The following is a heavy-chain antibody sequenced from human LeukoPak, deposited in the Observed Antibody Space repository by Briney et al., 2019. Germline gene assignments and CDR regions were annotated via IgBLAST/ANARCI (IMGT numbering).Heavy chain of an antibody. Sequence: SETLSLTCTVPGYSISSGYYWGWIRQPPGQGLEWIGSIYHSGSTYYNPSLKSRVTISVDTSKNQFSLKLRSVTAADTAVYYCARGKSRGSHIDYWGQGTLVTVSS. J-gene: IGHJ4*02. CDR3: ARGKSRGSHIDY. CDR2: IYHSGST. D-gene: IGHD1-26*01. V-gene: IGHV4-38-2*02. CDR1: GYSISSGYY.